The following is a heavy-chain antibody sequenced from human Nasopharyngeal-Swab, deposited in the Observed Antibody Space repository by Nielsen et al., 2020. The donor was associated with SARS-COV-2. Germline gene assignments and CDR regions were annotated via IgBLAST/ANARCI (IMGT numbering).Heavy chain of an antibody. Sequence: WIRRRPGKGLEWVSVIYSGGSTYYADAVKGRFTISRDNSKNTLYLQMNSLIAEDTAVYYCARERGLVPAATPWFDPWGQGTLVTVSS. D-gene: IGHD2-2*01. CDR3: ARERGLVPAATPWFDP. CDR2: IYSGGST. J-gene: IGHJ5*02. V-gene: IGHV3-53*01.